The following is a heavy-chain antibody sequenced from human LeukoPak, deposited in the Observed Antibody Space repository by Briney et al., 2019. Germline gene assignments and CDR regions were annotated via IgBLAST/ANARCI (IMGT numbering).Heavy chain of an antibody. J-gene: IGHJ6*03. Sequence: KPSETLSLTCTVSGGSISSYYWSWIRQPPGKGLEWIGYIYYSGSTNYNPSLKGRVTISVDTSKNQFSLKLSSVTAADTAVYYCARGLLGRNYDFWSGYSSPTYYYYYMDVWGKGTTVTVSS. CDR1: GGSISSYY. V-gene: IGHV4-59*12. CDR2: IYYSGST. CDR3: ARGLLGRNYDFWSGYSSPTYYYYYMDV. D-gene: IGHD3-3*01.